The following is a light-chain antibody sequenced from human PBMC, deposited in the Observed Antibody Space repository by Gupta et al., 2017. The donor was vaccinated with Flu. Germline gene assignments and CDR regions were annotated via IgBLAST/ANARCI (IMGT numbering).Light chain of an antibody. CDR1: QGISSY. CDR2: AAS. V-gene: IGKV1-8*01. CDR3: EQEDSSPLT. Sequence: IRMTQSPSSFSASTGDRVAITWRASQGISSYLAWYQQKPGKAPKLLIYAASTLQSGVPSRFSGSGSGTDFTLTISGRQSEDFATYYCEQEDSSPLTFGGGTKVEIK. J-gene: IGKJ4*01.